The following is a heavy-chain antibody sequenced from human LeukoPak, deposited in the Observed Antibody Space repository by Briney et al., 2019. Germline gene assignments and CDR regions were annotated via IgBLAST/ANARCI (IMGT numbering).Heavy chain of an antibody. CDR2: IYDSGSA. CDR3: ARVLQNYYHMDV. J-gene: IGHJ6*03. CDR1: GVSINSHY. Sequence: SETLSLTCTVSGVSINSHYWSWIRQPPGKGLEWIGFIYDSGSADYKSSLKSRVTMTVDTSKNQFSLKLNSVTAADTAVYFCARVLQNYYHMDVWGKGTTVTVSS. V-gene: IGHV4-59*11. D-gene: IGHD3-3*01.